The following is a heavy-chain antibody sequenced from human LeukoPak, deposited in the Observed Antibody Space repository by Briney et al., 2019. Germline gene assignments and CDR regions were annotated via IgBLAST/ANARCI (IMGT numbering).Heavy chain of an antibody. CDR2: IYTSGST. V-gene: IGHV4-4*07. D-gene: IGHD6-19*01. CDR1: GGSISSYY. Sequence: SETLSLTCTVSGGSISSYYWSWIRQPAGKGLEWIGRIYTSGSTNYNPSLKSRVTMSVDTSKNQFSLKLSSVTAADTAVYYCARDSGWYQTYYFDYWGQGTLVTVSS. J-gene: IGHJ4*02. CDR3: ARDSGWYQTYYFDY.